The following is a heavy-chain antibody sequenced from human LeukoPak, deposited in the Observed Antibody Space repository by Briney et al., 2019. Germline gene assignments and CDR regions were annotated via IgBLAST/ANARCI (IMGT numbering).Heavy chain of an antibody. CDR2: INHTGST. Sequence: SETLSLTCVVYDDSFSGYFWSWIRQPPGKGLEWIGEINHTGSTNYNPSLKSRVSISIDTSKNQFSLKLYSVTASDAAIYYCARHLSGTTMAHYFDFWGQGTLVTVSS. CDR1: DDSFSGYF. CDR3: ARHLSGTTMAHYFDF. J-gene: IGHJ4*02. V-gene: IGHV4-34*01. D-gene: IGHD1-1*01.